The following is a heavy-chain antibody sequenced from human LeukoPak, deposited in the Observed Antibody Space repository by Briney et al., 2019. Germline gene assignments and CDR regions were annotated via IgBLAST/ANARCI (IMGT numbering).Heavy chain of an antibody. CDR3: ARPRRAGYTSPFDY. D-gene: IGHD5-24*01. J-gene: IGHJ4*02. CDR2: IYYSGST. Sequence: SETLSLTCTVSGGSISSYYWSWIRQPPGKGLEWIGYIYYSGSTNYNPSLKSRVTISIDTSKNQFSLKLRTVTAADTAVYYCARPRRAGYTSPFDYWGQGTLVTVSS. V-gene: IGHV4-59*08. CDR1: GGSISSYY.